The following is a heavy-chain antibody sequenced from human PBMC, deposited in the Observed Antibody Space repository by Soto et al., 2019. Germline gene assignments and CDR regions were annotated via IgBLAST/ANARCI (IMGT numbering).Heavy chain of an antibody. V-gene: IGHV4-59*01. CDR1: GGSISSYY. CDR2: IYYSGST. D-gene: IGHD4-17*01. Sequence: QVQLQESGPGLVRPSETLSLTCTVSGGSISSYYWSWSRQPHGKGLEWIGYIYYSGSTNYNPSRKSRVTVSVDTSKNQFSLTLSSVTAADTAVYYCAGRYGDAVDFWGQGTLVTVSS. CDR3: AGRYGDAVDF. J-gene: IGHJ4*02.